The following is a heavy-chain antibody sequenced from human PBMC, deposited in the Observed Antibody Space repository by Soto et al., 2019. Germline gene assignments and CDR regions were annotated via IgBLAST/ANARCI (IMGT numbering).Heavy chain of an antibody. CDR2: ISAYNGNT. Sequence: QVQLVQSGAEVKKPGASVKVSCKASGYTFTSYGISWVRQAPGQGLEWMGWISAYNGNTNYAQKLQGRVTMTTDTSTSIAYMELRSLRSDDTAVYYCARDRGYCSGGSCFGIINFDYWGQGTLVTVSS. V-gene: IGHV1-18*01. CDR3: ARDRGYCSGGSCFGIINFDY. CDR1: GYTFTSYG. D-gene: IGHD2-15*01. J-gene: IGHJ4*02.